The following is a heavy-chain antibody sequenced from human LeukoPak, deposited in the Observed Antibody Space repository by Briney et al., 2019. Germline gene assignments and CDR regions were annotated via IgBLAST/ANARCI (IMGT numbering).Heavy chain of an antibody. V-gene: IGHV3-23*01. J-gene: IGHJ6*03. CDR3: AKESMVRGVSHAKYYYYYMDV. Sequence: GGSLRLSCAASGFTFSSYAMSWVRQAPGKGLEWVSAISGSGGSTYYADSVKGRFTISRDNSKNTLYLQMNSLRAEDTAVYYCAKESMVRGVSHAKYYYYYMDVWGKGTTVTISS. D-gene: IGHD3-10*01. CDR2: ISGSGGST. CDR1: GFTFSSYA.